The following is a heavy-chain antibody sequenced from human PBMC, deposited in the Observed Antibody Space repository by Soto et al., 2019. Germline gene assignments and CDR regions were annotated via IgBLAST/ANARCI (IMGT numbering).Heavy chain of an antibody. D-gene: IGHD3-10*01. V-gene: IGHV1-2*04. J-gene: IGHJ4*02. CDR1: GYTFTGYY. CDR3: ARAYGSGSYYNDYFYDD. CDR2: INPNSGGT. Sequence: SVKGSCKASGYTFTGYYMHWVRQAPGQGLEWMGWINPNSGGTNYAQKFQGWVTMTRDTSISTAYMELSRLRSDDTAVYYCARAYGSGSYYNDYFYDDSGQGTLDIVSS.